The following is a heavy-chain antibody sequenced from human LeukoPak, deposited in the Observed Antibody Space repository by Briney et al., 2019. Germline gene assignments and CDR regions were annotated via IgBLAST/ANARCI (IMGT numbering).Heavy chain of an antibody. V-gene: IGHV3-74*01. J-gene: IGHJ4*02. D-gene: IGHD1-26*01. CDR1: GFTFSSFW. CDR3: ATYSGSNYALDY. CDR2: MNSDGSST. Sequence: GGSLRLSCVASGFTFSSFWMHWVRQAPGKGLVWVSRMNSDGSSTIYAGSVKGRFTISRDNAKNSLYLQMNSLRPDDTAFYYCATYSGSNYALDYWGQGTLVTVSS.